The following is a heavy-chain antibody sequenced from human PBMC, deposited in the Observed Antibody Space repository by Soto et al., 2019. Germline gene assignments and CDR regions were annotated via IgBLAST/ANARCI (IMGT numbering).Heavy chain of an antibody. J-gene: IGHJ4*02. CDR3: ARNPAVLGLWFGELLPPYYFDY. CDR1: GYTFTSYG. D-gene: IGHD3-10*01. CDR2: ISAYNGNT. V-gene: IGHV1-18*01. Sequence: GASVKVSCKASGYTFTSYGISWVRQAPGQGLEWMGMISAYNGNTNYAQTLQGRVTMTTDTSTSTAYMELRSLRSDDTAVYYCARNPAVLGLWFGELLPPYYFDYWGQGTLVTVSS.